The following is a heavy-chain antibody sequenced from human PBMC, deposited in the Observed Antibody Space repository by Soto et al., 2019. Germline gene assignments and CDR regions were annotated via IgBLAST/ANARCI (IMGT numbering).Heavy chain of an antibody. Sequence: GGSLRLSCAASGFTFSNYGMTWVRQAPGKGLEWVSVVSNSGGATYYTDSVKGRFTISRDNSKNTLYLQINSLRLEDTAIYYCARGYLTYDSWGQGTLVTVSS. CDR2: VSNSGGAT. J-gene: IGHJ4*02. D-gene: IGHD1-1*01. CDR3: ARGYLTYDS. V-gene: IGHV3-23*01. CDR1: GFTFSNYG.